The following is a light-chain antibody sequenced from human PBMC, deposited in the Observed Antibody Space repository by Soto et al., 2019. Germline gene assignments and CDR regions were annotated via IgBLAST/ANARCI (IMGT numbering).Light chain of an antibody. V-gene: IGKV3-20*01. CDR3: QQYGSSPHT. CDR1: QSVSSSY. CDR2: GAS. Sequence: EIVLTQSPGTLSLSPGERATLSCRASQSVSSSYLAWYQQKPGQAPMLLIYGASSSATGIPDSCSGSGSGTDFTLTISRLEPEDFAVDYCQQYGSSPHTFGQGTKVEIK. J-gene: IGKJ1*01.